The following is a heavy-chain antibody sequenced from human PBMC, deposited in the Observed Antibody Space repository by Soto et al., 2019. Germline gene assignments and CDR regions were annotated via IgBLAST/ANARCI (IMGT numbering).Heavy chain of an antibody. CDR3: ARDQRITMVPYYYYGMDV. V-gene: IGHV3-33*01. D-gene: IGHD3-10*01. J-gene: IGHJ6*02. CDR2: IWYDGSNK. Sequence: GGSLRLSCAASGFTFSSYGMHWVRQAPGKGLEWVAVIWYDGSNKYYADSVKGRFTISRDNSKNTLYLQMNSLRAEDTAVYYCARDQRITMVPYYYYGMDVWGQGTTVTVSS. CDR1: GFTFSSYG.